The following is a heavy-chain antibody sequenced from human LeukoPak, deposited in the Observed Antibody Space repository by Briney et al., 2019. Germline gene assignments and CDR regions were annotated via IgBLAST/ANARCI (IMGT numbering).Heavy chain of an antibody. CDR2: INHSGST. J-gene: IGHJ4*02. V-gene: IGHV4-34*01. D-gene: IGHD3-16*02. Sequence: PSETLSLTCAVYGGSFSGYCWGWIRQSPGKGLEWIGEINHSGSTNYNPSLKSRVTISVDTSKNQFSLKLSSVTAADTAVYYCARGEYYDYVWGSYRSVDYWGQGTLVTVSS. CDR3: ARGEYYDYVWGSYRSVDY. CDR1: GGSFSGYC.